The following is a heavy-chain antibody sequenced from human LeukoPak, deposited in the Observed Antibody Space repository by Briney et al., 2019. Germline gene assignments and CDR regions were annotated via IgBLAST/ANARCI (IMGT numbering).Heavy chain of an antibody. J-gene: IGHJ5*02. CDR1: ADTLSGDD. V-gene: IGHV1-8*01. D-gene: IGHD3-3*01. CDR2: MSPDDGFT. CDR3: ATESAITISGVVFHYFDP. Sequence: AAVKVSCTSSADTLSGDDVDWVRQGPGQGLEWLGWMSPDDGFTGYAQDFQGRLTMTTDTTINTVFMELSGLKSEDTAVYYCATESAITISGVVFHYFDPWGQGTLVTVST.